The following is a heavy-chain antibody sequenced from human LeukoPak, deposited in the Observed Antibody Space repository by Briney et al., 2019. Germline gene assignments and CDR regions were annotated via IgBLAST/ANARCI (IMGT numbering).Heavy chain of an antibody. J-gene: IGHJ4*02. V-gene: IGHV3-48*04. CDR1: GFTFSSCS. D-gene: IGHD6-6*01. Sequence: GGSLRLSCAASGFTFSSCSMNWVRQAPGKGLEWVSYISSSSSTIYYADSVKGRFTISRDNAENSLYLQMNSLRAEDTAVYYCARDSTSSTFDYWGQGTLVTVSS. CDR3: ARDSTSSTFDY. CDR2: ISSSSSTI.